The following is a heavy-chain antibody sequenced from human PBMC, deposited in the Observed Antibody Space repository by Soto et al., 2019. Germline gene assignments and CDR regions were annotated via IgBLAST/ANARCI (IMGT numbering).Heavy chain of an antibody. Sequence: EVQLVESGGGLVQTGGSLRLSCAASGFTVSTKYMSWVRQAPGKGLEWVSVIYSGGSTFYADSVRGRFTISRDNSKNTVNLQMNSLRAEDTAVYYCARDPWVADYWGQGTLVTVSS. V-gene: IGHV3-66*01. J-gene: IGHJ4*02. CDR1: GFTVSTKY. CDR2: IYSGGST. D-gene: IGHD3-16*01. CDR3: ARDPWVADY.